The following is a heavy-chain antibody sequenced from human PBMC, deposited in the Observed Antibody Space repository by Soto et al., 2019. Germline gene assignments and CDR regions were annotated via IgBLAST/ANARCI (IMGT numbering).Heavy chain of an antibody. CDR1: GGTFSRYA. Sequence: GAPVKVSCKASGGTFSRYAISWGGQAPGQGLEWMGGIIPIFGTANYAQKFQGRVTITADESTSTAYMELSSLRSEDTAVYYCAESTYGSYFDYWGQGTLVTV. D-gene: IGHD2-8*01. CDR3: AESTYGSYFDY. J-gene: IGHJ4*02. CDR2: IIPIFGTA. V-gene: IGHV1-69*13.